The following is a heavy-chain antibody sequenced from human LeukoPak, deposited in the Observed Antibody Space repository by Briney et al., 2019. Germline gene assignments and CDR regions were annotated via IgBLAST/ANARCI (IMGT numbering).Heavy chain of an antibody. CDR3: AGSRETGTYSLTLDAFDI. Sequence: GESLKISCKGSGYSFTSYWIGWVRQMPGKGLEWMGIIYPGDSDTRYSPSFQGQVTISADKSISTAYLQWSSLKASDTAMYYCAGSRETGTYSLTLDAFDIWGQGTMVTVSS. CDR1: GYSFTSYW. J-gene: IGHJ3*02. CDR2: IYPGDSDT. V-gene: IGHV5-51*01. D-gene: IGHD1-7*01.